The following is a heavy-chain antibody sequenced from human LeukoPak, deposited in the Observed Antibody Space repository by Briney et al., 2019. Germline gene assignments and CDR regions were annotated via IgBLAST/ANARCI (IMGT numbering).Heavy chain of an antibody. Sequence: PSETLSLTCTVSGGSISSYYWSWIRQPPGKGLEWIGYIYYSGSTNYNPSLKSRVTISVDTSKNQFSLKLSSVTAADTAVYYCARGGDYYDSSGYPYYYYGMDVWGQGTTVTVSS. CDR1: GGSISSYY. J-gene: IGHJ6*02. V-gene: IGHV4-59*01. CDR2: IYYSGST. D-gene: IGHD3-22*01. CDR3: ARGGDYYDSSGYPYYYYGMDV.